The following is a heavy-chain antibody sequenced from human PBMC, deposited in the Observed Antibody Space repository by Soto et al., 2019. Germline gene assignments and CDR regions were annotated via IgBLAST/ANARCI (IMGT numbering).Heavy chain of an antibody. D-gene: IGHD6-13*01. Sequence: GGSLRLSCAASGLTFSSYAMSWVRQAIGKGLEWVSAISGSGGSTYYADSVKGRFTISRDNSKNTLYLQMNSLRAEDTAVYYCAKSIAAAGTGYYWGQGTLVTVSS. J-gene: IGHJ4*02. CDR2: ISGSGGST. CDR1: GLTFSSYA. V-gene: IGHV3-23*01. CDR3: AKSIAAAGTGYY.